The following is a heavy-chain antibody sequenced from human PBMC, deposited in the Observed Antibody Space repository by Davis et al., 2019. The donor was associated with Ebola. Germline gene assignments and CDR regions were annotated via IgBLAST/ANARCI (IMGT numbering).Heavy chain of an antibody. CDR1: GHSLSSSRFD. CDR2: IYYTGGT. V-gene: IGHV4-39*01. D-gene: IGHD3-22*01. Sequence: SETLSLTCTVSGHSLSSSRFDWGWIRQPPGKGLGWIGSIYYTGGTYNNPSLKSRVTMSVDTSKNQFSLRLSSVTAADTAVYYCASTHHYNSNGYSFYYWSQGTLVTVSS. J-gene: IGHJ4*02. CDR3: ASTHHYNSNGYSFYY.